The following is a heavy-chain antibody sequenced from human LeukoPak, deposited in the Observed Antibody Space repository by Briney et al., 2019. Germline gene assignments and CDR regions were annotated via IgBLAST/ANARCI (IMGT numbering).Heavy chain of an antibody. CDR3: AREGAYYYDSSGYYLFDY. V-gene: IGHV3-30-3*01. CDR2: ISYDGSNK. J-gene: IGHJ4*02. D-gene: IGHD3-22*01. Sequence: GRSLRLSCAASGFTFSSYAMHWVRQAPGKGLEWVAVISYDGSNKYYADSVKGRFTISRDNSKNTLYLQMNSLRAEDTAVYYCAREGAYYYDSSGYYLFDYWGQGTLVTVSS. CDR1: GFTFSSYA.